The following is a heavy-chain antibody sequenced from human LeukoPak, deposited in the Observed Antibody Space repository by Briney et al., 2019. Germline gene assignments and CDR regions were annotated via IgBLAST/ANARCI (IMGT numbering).Heavy chain of an antibody. CDR1: GYTFTTYY. V-gene: IGHV1-2*02. Sequence: ASVKVSCKPSGYTFTTYYLHWVRQAPGQGLEWMGWINPKDGGTNYAQKFRGRFTMTRDTSINTAYMELSGLTSDDTAVYYCARDPSNRYYTDVWGIGTMVTVSS. CDR2: INPKDGGT. CDR3: ARDPSNRYYTDV. D-gene: IGHD1-14*01. J-gene: IGHJ6*03.